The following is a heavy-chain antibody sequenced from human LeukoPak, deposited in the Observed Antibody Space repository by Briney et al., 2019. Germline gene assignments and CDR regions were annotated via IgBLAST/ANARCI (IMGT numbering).Heavy chain of an antibody. CDR2: ISYDGSNK. CDR1: GFTFSSYA. V-gene: IGHV3-30-3*01. D-gene: IGHD3-16*01. CDR3: ARDFGLGDY. Sequence: SGGSLRLSCAASGFTFSSYAIHWVRQAPGKGLEWVAVISYDGSNKYYADSVKGRFTISRDNSKNTLYLQMNSLRAEDTAVYYCARDFGLGDYWGQGTLVTVSS. J-gene: IGHJ4*02.